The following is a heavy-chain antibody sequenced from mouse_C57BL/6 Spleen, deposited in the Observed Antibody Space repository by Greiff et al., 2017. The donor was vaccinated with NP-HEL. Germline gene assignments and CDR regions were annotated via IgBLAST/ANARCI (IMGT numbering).Heavy chain of an antibody. Sequence: QVQLQQPGTELVKPGASVKLSCKASGYTFTSYWMHWVKQRPGQGLEWIGNINPSNGGPNYNEKFKSKATLTVDKSSSTAYMQLSSLTSEDSAVYYCARDDYDGYAMDYWGQGTSVTVSS. CDR3: ARDDYDGYAMDY. CDR2: INPSNGGP. V-gene: IGHV1-53*01. D-gene: IGHD2-4*01. J-gene: IGHJ4*01. CDR1: GYTFTSYW.